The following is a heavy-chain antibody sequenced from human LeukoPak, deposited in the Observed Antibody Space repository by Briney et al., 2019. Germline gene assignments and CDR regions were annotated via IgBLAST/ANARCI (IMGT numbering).Heavy chain of an antibody. J-gene: IGHJ3*02. CDR2: IRYDGSNK. Sequence: GGSLRLSCAASGFTVSSNYMSWVRQAPGKGLEWVAFIRYDGSNKYYADSVKGRFTISRDNSKNTLYLQMNSLRAEDTVVYYCAKDPTGIVGAMIWGQGTMVTVSS. CDR3: AKDPTGIVGAMI. V-gene: IGHV3-30*02. CDR1: GFTVSSNY. D-gene: IGHD1-26*01.